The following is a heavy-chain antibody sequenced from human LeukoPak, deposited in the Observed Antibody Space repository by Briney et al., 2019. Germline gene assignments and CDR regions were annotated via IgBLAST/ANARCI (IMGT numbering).Heavy chain of an antibody. V-gene: IGHV3-23*01. Sequence: GSLRLSCAASGFSFSTCAMSWVRQAPGKGLEWVSGVNGNGGSTSYADSVKGRFTIFRDNSKNTVYLQMNSLRVEDTAVYYCAKSLYGGCDYWGQGTVVTVSS. D-gene: IGHD3-16*02. CDR2: VNGNGGST. CDR1: GFSFSTCA. J-gene: IGHJ4*02. CDR3: AKSLYGGCDY.